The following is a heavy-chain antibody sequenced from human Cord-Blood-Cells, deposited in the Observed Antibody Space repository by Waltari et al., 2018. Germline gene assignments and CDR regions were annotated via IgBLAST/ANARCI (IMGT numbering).Heavy chain of an antibody. V-gene: IGHV4-34*01. CDR1: GGSFSGYY. D-gene: IGHD6-13*01. CDR2: INHSGST. J-gene: IGHJ3*02. Sequence: QVQLQQWGAGLLKPSETLSLTCAVYGGSFSGYYWSWIRQPPGKGLEWIGEINHSGSTNYNPARQGLVTISVDTSKNQFSLKLSSVTAADTAVYYCARLSPSHPVIAAAGDAFDIWGQGTMVTVSS. CDR3: ARLSPSHPVIAAAGDAFDI.